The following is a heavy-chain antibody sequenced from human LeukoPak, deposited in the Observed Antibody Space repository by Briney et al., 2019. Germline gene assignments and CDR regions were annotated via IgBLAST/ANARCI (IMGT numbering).Heavy chain of an antibody. D-gene: IGHD2-15*01. J-gene: IGHJ4*02. CDR2: IYSGGST. V-gene: IGHV3-53*01. CDR1: GIPFSDYY. CDR3: ARDLGYCSGGSCYSGGLFDY. Sequence: PGGSLRLSCVVSGIPFSDYYMNWIRQAPGKGLEWVSVIYSGGSTYYADSVKGRFTISRDNSKNTLYLQMNSLRAEDTAVYYCARDLGYCSGGSCYSGGLFDYWGQGTLVTVSS.